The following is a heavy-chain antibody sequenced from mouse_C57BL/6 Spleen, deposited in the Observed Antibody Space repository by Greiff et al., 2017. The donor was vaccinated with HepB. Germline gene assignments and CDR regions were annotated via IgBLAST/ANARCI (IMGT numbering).Heavy chain of an antibody. V-gene: IGHV1-9*01. CDR2: ILPGSGIT. J-gene: IGHJ3*01. Sequence: VQGVESGAELMKPGASVKLSCKAIGYTFTGHWIEWIKQRPGHGLEWIGEILPGSGITNHNEKFKGKATFTADTSSNTAYMQLSCLTTEDSAVYWCASSSWGFAYWGQGTLVTVSA. CDR3: ASSSWGFAY. D-gene: IGHD4-1*01. CDR1: GYTFTGHW.